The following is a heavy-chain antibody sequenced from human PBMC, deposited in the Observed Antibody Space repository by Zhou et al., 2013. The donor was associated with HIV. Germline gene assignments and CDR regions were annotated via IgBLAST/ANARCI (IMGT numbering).Heavy chain of an antibody. CDR3: ARSGQQLLATYYYYYMDV. CDR2: ISVQNGNT. V-gene: IGHV1-18*01. D-gene: IGHD3-16*01. Sequence: QGQLVQSGVEVKKPGASVKVSCKATGYTFSSYGISWVRQAPGQGPEWMGWISVQNGNTNYAQKFQGRVAMTTETSTSTAYMELRSLTSDDTAVYFCARSGQQLLATYYYYYMDVWGKGTRSSS. J-gene: IGHJ6*04. CDR1: GYTFSSYG.